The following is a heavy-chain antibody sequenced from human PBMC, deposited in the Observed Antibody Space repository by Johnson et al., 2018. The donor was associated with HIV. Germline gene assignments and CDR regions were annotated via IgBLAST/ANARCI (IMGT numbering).Heavy chain of an antibody. Sequence: VQLVESGGGLEQPGRSLRLSCAASGFTFDDYAMHWVRQAPGKGLEWVSGISWNSGSIAYADPVKGRFTISRDNAKNSLYLQMNSLRAEDTALYYCARDPTTHNSRLTGDFGAFDIWGQGTMVTVSS. D-gene: IGHD7-27*01. CDR3: ARDPTTHNSRLTGDFGAFDI. J-gene: IGHJ3*02. CDR1: GFTFDDYA. CDR2: ISWNSGSI. V-gene: IGHV3-9*01.